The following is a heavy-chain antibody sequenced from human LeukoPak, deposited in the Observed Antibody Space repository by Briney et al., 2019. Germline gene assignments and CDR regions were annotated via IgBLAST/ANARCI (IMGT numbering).Heavy chain of an antibody. CDR3: ARGSSGVYTRWFDP. V-gene: IGHV4-4*07. Sequence: SETLSLTCTVSGGSISSYYWSWIRQPAGKGLEWIGRIYTSGSTNFNPSLKSRVTMSVDTSKNQFSLKLSSVTAADTAVYYCARGSSGVYTRWFDPWGQGTLVTVSS. D-gene: IGHD2-8*01. CDR2: IYTSGST. J-gene: IGHJ5*02. CDR1: GGSISSYY.